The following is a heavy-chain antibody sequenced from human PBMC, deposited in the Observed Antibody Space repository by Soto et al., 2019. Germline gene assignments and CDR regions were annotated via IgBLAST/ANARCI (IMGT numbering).Heavy chain of an antibody. CDR2: IKSKSAGETT. V-gene: IGHV3-15*05. D-gene: IGHD1-26*01. Sequence: EVQLVESGGGLVKPGGSLRLSCAASGFSFRTTWMAWVRQAPGKGLEWVGRIKSKSAGETTDYADTVKGRFTISRDDSKDTLYLHMDSLETGDTAVYYCSTGSPFSGSVVDYWGQGTLVTVSS. J-gene: IGHJ4*02. CDR1: GFSFRTTW. CDR3: STGSPFSGSVVDY.